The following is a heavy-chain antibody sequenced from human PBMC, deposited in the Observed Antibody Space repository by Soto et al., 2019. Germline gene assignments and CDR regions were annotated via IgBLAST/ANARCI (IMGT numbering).Heavy chain of an antibody. CDR3: ARDLAAAGPFDY. D-gene: IGHD6-13*01. Sequence: QVQLVQSGAEVKKPGASVKVSCKTSGYTFTSYAISWVRQAPGQGLEWMGWISAYNGNTHYAQKLQGRVTMTTDTSTSTAYMELRSLRSDDTAVYYCARDLAAAGPFDYWGQGALVTVSS. CDR2: ISAYNGNT. V-gene: IGHV1-18*01. J-gene: IGHJ4*02. CDR1: GYTFTSYA.